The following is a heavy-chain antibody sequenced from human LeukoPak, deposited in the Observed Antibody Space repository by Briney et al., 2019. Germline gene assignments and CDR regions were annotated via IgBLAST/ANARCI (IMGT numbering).Heavy chain of an antibody. V-gene: IGHV4-59*11. CDR1: GGSISSHY. CDR3: ASYYYGSGSLDY. Sequence: NPSETLSLTCTVSGGSISSHYWSWIRQPPGKGLEWIGYIYYSGSTNYNPSLKSRVTISVDTSKNQFSLKLSSVTAADTAVYYCASYYYGSGSLDYWGQGTLVTVSS. D-gene: IGHD3-10*01. J-gene: IGHJ4*02. CDR2: IYYSGST.